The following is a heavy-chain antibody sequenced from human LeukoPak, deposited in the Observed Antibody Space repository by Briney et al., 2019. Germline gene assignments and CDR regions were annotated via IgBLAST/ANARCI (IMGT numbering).Heavy chain of an antibody. CDR1: GFTFSDYW. CDR3: VLPVLAV. CDR2: INQDGSEN. V-gene: IGHV3-7*02. J-gene: IGHJ6*02. Sequence: PGGSLTLSCAASGFTFSDYWMNWVRQAPGKGLDWLANINQDGSENYYEDSVKGRFTISRDNAKNSLYLQMDSLRVDDTAVYYCVLPVLAVWGQGTTVAVSS.